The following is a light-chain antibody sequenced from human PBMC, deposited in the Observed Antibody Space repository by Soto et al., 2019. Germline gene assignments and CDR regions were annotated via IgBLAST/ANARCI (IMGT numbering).Light chain of an antibody. CDR1: QDRNTL. Sequence: DIQVTQSPPSLSASVGDRVTVTCQASQDRNTLLNWFQQRPGEAPKLLIYATSNLEQGVPSRFSGMQSGTDCILSISSLQPEDVGTYYCQQSDNIPDVNFGPGTKVNI. CDR2: ATS. CDR3: QQSDNIPDVN. V-gene: IGKV1-33*01. J-gene: IGKJ3*01.